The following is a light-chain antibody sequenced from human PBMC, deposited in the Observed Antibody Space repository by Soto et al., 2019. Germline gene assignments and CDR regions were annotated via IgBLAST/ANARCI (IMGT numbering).Light chain of an antibody. Sequence: IKMTQSPSSLSASLGDRVTITCQASQDISNYLNWYQQKPGKAPKLLIYDASSLESGVPSRFSGRGSGTDFTLTISSLQPEDFATYYCQQFNVFGGGTKVDIK. CDR3: QQFNV. V-gene: IGKV1-13*02. CDR1: QDISNY. CDR2: DAS. J-gene: IGKJ4*01.